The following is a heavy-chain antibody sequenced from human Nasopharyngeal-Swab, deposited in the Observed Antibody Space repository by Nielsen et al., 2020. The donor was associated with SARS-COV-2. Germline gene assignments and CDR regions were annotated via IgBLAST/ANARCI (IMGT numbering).Heavy chain of an antibody. CDR2: FYPEDGET. Sequence: ASVKVSCQVSGYTLTELSMHWVRQAPGKGLEWMGGFYPEDGETIYAQKFQGRVTMTEDTSTDTAYMELSSLRSEDTAVYYCATDRIAAAGDLDYWGQGTLVTVSS. CDR3: ATDRIAAAGDLDY. D-gene: IGHD6-13*01. V-gene: IGHV1-24*01. J-gene: IGHJ4*02. CDR1: GYTLTELS.